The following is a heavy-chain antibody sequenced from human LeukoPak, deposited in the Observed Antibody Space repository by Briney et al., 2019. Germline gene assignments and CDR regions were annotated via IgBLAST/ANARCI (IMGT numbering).Heavy chain of an antibody. V-gene: IGHV3-30*03. CDR2: MSSDGSYE. CDR3: ASQISTGY. J-gene: IGHJ4*02. CDR1: GFTFSSYG. D-gene: IGHD2/OR15-2a*01. Sequence: GGPLRLSCAASGFTFSSYGMHWVRQAPGKGLEWVAVMSSDGSYENYADSVKGRFTISRDNSKNTLYLQMNSLRAEDTAVYFCASQISTGYWGQGTPVTVSS.